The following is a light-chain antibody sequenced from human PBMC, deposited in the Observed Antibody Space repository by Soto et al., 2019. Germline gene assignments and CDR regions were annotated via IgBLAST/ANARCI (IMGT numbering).Light chain of an antibody. V-gene: IGKV1-16*02. CDR2: AAS. J-gene: IGKJ5*01. Sequence: ILMTQSKTSLSASGRYRVTITGLASQGISNYLGWFQQKPGKAPKSLIYAASSLHSGVPSKFSGSGSGTDFTLTISSLQSEDFAVYYCQQYNNWPPITFGQRRLLEVK. CDR1: QGISNY. CDR3: QQYNNWPPIT.